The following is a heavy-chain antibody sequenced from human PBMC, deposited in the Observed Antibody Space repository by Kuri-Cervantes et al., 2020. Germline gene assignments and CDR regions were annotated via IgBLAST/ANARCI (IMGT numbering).Heavy chain of an antibody. CDR1: KFTFSSHW. CDR3: AKDLWGVGATTVE. V-gene: IGHV3-7*03. J-gene: IGHJ4*02. CDR2: INPDGGAK. Sequence: GESLKISCAASKFTFSSHWMNWVRQAPGKGLEWVANINPDGGAKSYVDSVKGRFTISRDNAKNSLYLQMNSLRAEDTALYYCAKDLWGVGATTVEWGQGTLVTVSS. D-gene: IGHD1-26*01.